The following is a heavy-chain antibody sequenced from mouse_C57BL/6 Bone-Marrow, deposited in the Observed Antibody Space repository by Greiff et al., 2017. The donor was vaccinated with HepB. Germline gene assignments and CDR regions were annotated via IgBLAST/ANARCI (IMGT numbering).Heavy chain of an antibody. CDR3: ARGYCNWRDWFAY. D-gene: IGHD2-1*01. CDR2: IYPRDGST. V-gene: IGHV1-85*01. CDR1: GYTFTSYD. Sequence: QVQLQQSGPELVKPGASVKLSCKASGYTFTSYDINWVKQRPGQGLEWIGWIYPRDGSTKYNEKFKGKATLTVDTSSSTAYMERHSLTSEDSAVYFCARGYCNWRDWFAYWGQGTLVTVSA. J-gene: IGHJ3*01.